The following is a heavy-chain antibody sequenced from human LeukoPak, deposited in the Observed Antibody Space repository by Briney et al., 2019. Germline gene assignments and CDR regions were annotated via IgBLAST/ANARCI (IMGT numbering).Heavy chain of an antibody. Sequence: SETLSLTCTVSGDSVTNDFFWGWVRQPPGKELEWIGSFCLGRDTYYRPSLKSRVTISVDTSKNQFSLNLNSVAAADTAVYYCARWASISREPGGFFDHWGQGTLVTVSS. J-gene: IGHJ4*02. D-gene: IGHD1-14*01. CDR1: GDSVTNDFF. CDR3: ARWASISREPGGFFDH. V-gene: IGHV4-38-2*02. CDR2: FCLGRDT.